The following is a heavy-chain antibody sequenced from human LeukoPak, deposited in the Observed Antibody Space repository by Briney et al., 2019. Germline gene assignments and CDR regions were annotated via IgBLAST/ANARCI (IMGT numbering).Heavy chain of an antibody. CDR1: GGSISSYY. V-gene: IGHV4-59*01. CDR3: ARDLLAAAGKGFDP. CDR2: IYYSGST. J-gene: IGHJ5*02. Sequence: SETLSLTCTVPGGSISSYYWSWIRQPPGKGLEWIGYIYYSGSTNYNPSLKSRVTISVDTSKNQFSLKLSSVTAADTAVYYCARDLLAAAGKGFDPWGQGTLVTVSS. D-gene: IGHD6-13*01.